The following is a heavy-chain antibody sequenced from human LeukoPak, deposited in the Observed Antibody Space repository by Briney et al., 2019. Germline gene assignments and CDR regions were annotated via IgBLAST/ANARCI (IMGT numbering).Heavy chain of an antibody. CDR1: VFGFSDFA. J-gene: IGHJ4*02. CDR2: ISYDGSNN. V-gene: IGHV3-30*18. CDR3: AKDLGYSSGLYGFDY. Sequence: PGGTLRLSCAASVFGFSDFAMSGVRQAPGKGLERVVGISYDGSNNYYEHSLKSRFTISRDNSKNPLYLQMSTLTAEDAAVYYCAKDLGYSSGLYGFDYWGQGTLVTVSS. D-gene: IGHD6-19*01.